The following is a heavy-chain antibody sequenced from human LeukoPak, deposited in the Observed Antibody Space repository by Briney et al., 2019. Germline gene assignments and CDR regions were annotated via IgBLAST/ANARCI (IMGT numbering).Heavy chain of an antibody. D-gene: IGHD3-10*01. CDR3: ARDKKGGESSEIDY. Sequence: GGSLRLSCAASGFTFRNYWVHWVRQAPGKGLVWVSRINRDGSTTKYADSVKGRFTVSRDNAKNTLNLQMNSLRAEDTAVYYCARDKKGGESSEIDYWGQGTLVTVSS. J-gene: IGHJ4*02. CDR2: INRDGSTT. CDR1: GFTFRNYW. V-gene: IGHV3-74*03.